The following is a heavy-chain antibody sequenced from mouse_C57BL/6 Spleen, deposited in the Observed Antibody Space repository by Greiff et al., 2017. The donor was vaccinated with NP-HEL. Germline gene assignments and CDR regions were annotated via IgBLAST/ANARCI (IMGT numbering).Heavy chain of an antibody. CDR2: IDPENGDT. Sequence: VQLQQSGAELVRPGASVKLSCTASGFNIKDDYMHWVKQRPDQGLEWIGWIDPENGDTEYASKFQGKATITADTSSNTAYLQLSSLTSEDTAVYYCTTHTRGYWGQGTTLTVSS. CDR1: GFNIKDDY. V-gene: IGHV14-4*01. J-gene: IGHJ2*01. CDR3: TTHTRGY.